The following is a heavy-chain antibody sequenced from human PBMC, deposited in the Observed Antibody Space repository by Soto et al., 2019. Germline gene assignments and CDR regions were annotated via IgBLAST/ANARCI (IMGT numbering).Heavy chain of an antibody. CDR1: GFTFSRYA. J-gene: IGHJ4*02. CDR2: SGDSA. Sequence: EVQLLESGGCLVQPGGSLRLSCAASGFTFSRYAMSWVRQAPGKGLEWGSASGDSAYHADSVKGRFTISRDNSKNKLYLQMNSLRAEDTAVYYCAKGVGSSGYYPFDYWGQGTLVTVSS. CDR3: AKGVGSSGYYPFDY. V-gene: IGHV3-23*01. D-gene: IGHD3-22*01.